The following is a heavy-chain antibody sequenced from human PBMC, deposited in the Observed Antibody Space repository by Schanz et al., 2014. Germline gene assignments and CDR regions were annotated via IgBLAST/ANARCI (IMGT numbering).Heavy chain of an antibody. D-gene: IGHD6-25*01. J-gene: IGHJ5*02. CDR2: ISGSGGST. CDR1: GFTFSSYT. CDR3: ARGQRRTIGRPFGT. Sequence: EVQLLESGGGLVRPGGSLRLSCAASGFTFSSYTMNWVRQAPGKGLEWVSAISGSGGSTVYADSVKGRFTISRDNSNNTVFLQMNSLRAEDTAVYYCARGQRRTIGRPFGTWGQGTLVTVSS. V-gene: IGHV3-23*01.